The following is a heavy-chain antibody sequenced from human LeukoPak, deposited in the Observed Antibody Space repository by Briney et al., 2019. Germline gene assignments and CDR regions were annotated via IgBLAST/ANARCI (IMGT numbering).Heavy chain of an antibody. Sequence: SETLSLTCTVSGASIDSANYYWGWIRQPPGKGLEWTGSIYFSGSAYYKSSLMSRVTISLDTSKNQFSLKLSSVTAADTAVYYCARLNFAYDTSGYLDYWGQGTLLTVSS. CDR1: GASIDSANYY. V-gene: IGHV4-39*01. CDR3: ARLNFAYDTSGYLDY. CDR2: IYFSGSA. J-gene: IGHJ4*02. D-gene: IGHD3-22*01.